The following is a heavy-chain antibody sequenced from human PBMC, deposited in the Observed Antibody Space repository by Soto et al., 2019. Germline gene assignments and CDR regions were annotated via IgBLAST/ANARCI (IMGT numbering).Heavy chain of an antibody. CDR2: FTNYGAT. CDR3: AREFASGSPNYDY. Sequence: EVQLLESAGGLVQPGGSLRLSCAASGFTFSSYAMSWVRQAPGKGLEWVSTFTNYGATYYADSVKGRFTISRDHSKNTLYLQMNSLRAEDTAVYYCAREFASGSPNYDYWGLGTLVTVSS. D-gene: IGHD3-10*01. J-gene: IGHJ4*02. V-gene: IGHV3-23*01. CDR1: GFTFSSYA.